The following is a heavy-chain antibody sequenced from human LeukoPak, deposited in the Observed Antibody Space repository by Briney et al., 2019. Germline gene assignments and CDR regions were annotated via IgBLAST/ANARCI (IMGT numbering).Heavy chain of an antibody. CDR3: AKDYNVVVPAATWFDP. CDR1: GFTFDDYA. V-gene: IGHV3-30*18. D-gene: IGHD2-2*01. CDR2: ISYDGSNK. J-gene: IGHJ5*02. Sequence: GGSLRLSCAASGFTFDDYAMHWVRQAPGNGLEWVAVISYDGSNKYYADSVKGRFTISRDNSKNTLYLQMNSLRAEDTAVYYCAKDYNVVVPAATWFDPWGQGTLVTVSS.